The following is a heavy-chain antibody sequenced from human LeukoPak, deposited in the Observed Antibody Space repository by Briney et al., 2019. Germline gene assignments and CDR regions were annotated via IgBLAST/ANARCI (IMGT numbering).Heavy chain of an antibody. CDR2: IIPIFGTA. D-gene: IGHD1-26*01. CDR3: ARTYKSGWENYFDY. V-gene: IGHV1-69*06. Sequence: ASVKVSCKASGGTFSSYAISWVRQAPGQGLAWMGGIIPIFGTANYAQKFQGRVTITADKSTSTAYMELSSLRSEDTAVYYCARTYKSGWENYFDYWGQGTLVTVSS. J-gene: IGHJ4*02. CDR1: GGTFSSYA.